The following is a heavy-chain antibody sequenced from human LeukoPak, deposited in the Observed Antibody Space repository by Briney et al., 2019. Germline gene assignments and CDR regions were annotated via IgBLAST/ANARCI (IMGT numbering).Heavy chain of an antibody. Sequence: SVTLSLTCTVSGGSISSYYWGWIRQPPGKGLKWIGNIYYSGYTTYSPSLRSRVTISVDTSKNQFSLKLSSVTAADTAVYYCARETSQKGAHYMDVWGKGTTITISS. CDR1: GGSISSYY. D-gene: IGHD3-16*01. CDR3: ARETSQKGAHYMDV. CDR2: IYYSGYT. V-gene: IGHV4-59*01. J-gene: IGHJ6*03.